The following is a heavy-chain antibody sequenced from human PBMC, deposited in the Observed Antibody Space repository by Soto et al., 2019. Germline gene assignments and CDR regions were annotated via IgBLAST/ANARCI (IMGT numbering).Heavy chain of an antibody. J-gene: IGHJ2*01. CDR3: AHGVLLWFGEVLSEWYFDL. D-gene: IGHD3-10*01. CDR2: IYWDDDK. Sequence: QITLKESGLTLVKPTQTLTLTCTFSGFSLSTSGVGVGWIRQPPGKALEWLALIYWDDDKRYSPSLTSRLTITKDTTKHQVVLTMTNMDPVDTATYYCAHGVLLWFGEVLSEWYFDLLGLGTLGTVSS. V-gene: IGHV2-5*02. CDR1: GFSLSTSGVG.